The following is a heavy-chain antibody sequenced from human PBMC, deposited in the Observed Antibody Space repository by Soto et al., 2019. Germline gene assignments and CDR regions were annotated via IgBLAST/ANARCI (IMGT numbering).Heavy chain of an antibody. J-gene: IGHJ6*02. CDR1: GGTFSSYA. Sequence: QVQLVQSGAEVKKPGSPVKVSCKASGGTFSSYAISWVRQAPGQGLEWRVGILPIFGTANYARKFQGRVTITADRSTSTAYMELSSLRSEDTAVYYCARASTLTVHCGSVSCPRMDVWGQGTTVTVSS. CDR2: ILPIFGTA. V-gene: IGHV1-69*06. D-gene: IGHD2-2*01. CDR3: ARASTLTVHCGSVSCPRMDV.